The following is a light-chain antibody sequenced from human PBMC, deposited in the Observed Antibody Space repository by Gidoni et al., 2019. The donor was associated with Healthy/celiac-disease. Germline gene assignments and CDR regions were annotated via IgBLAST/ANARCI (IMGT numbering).Light chain of an antibody. CDR2: EGS. CDR3: CSYAGSSTFWV. J-gene: IGLJ3*02. Sequence: QSALTQPASVSRSPGQSITISFTGTSSDVGSYTLVSWYQQHPGKAPKLMIYEGSKRPSGVSNRFSGSKSGNTAYLTISGLQAEDEADYDCCSYAGSSTFWVFGGGTKLTVL. V-gene: IGLV2-23*03. CDR1: SSDVGSYTL.